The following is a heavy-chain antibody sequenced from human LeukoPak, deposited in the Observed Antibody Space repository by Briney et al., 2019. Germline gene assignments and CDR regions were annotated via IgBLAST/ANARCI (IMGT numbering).Heavy chain of an antibody. D-gene: IGHD2-2*01. Sequence: GGSLRLSCAASGFTFSSYAMHWVRRAPGKGLEWVAVISYDGSNKYYADSVKGRFTISRDNSKNTLYLQMNSLRAEDTAVYYCARDAGSSTSSGKHYYYYGMDVWGQGTTVTVSS. CDR1: GFTFSSYA. CDR3: ARDAGSSTSSGKHYYYYGMDV. V-gene: IGHV3-30-3*01. CDR2: ISYDGSNK. J-gene: IGHJ6*02.